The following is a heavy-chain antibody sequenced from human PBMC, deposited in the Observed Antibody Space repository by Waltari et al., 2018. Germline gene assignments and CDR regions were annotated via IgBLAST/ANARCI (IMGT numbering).Heavy chain of an antibody. V-gene: IGHV4-59*01. CDR1: GGSISSYY. CDR3: ARAYSGYDYGGWFDP. D-gene: IGHD5-12*01. CDR2: IYYSGST. J-gene: IGHJ5*02. Sequence: QVQLQESGSGLVKPSETLSLTCTVSGGSISSYYWSWIRQPPGKGLGWIGYIYYSGSTNYNPSLKSRVTISVDTSKNQFSLKLSSVTAADTAVYYCARAYSGYDYGGWFDPWGQGTLVTVSS.